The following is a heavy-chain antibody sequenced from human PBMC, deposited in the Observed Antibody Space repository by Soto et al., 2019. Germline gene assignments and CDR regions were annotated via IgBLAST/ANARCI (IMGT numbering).Heavy chain of an antibody. CDR3: ARPYDSSGYYTDAFDT. V-gene: IGHV1-46*03. D-gene: IGHD3-22*01. J-gene: IGHJ3*02. CDR2: VNPSGGST. Sequence: ASVKVSCKASGYTFTSYYMHWVRQAPGQGLEWMGIVNPSGGSTSYAQKFQGRVTMTRDTSTSTVYMELSSLRSEDTAVYYCARPYDSSGYYTDAFDTWGQGTMVTVSS. CDR1: GYTFTSYY.